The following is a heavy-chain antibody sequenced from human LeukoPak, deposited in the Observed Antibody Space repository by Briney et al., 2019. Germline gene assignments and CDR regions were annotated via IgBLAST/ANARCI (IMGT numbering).Heavy chain of an antibody. D-gene: IGHD2-2*01. CDR2: MNPNSGNT. CDR1: GYTFTGYY. Sequence: ASVKVSCKASGYTFTGYYMHWVRQAPGQGLEWMGWMNPNSGNTGYAQKFQGRVTITRNTSISTAYMELSSLRSEDTAVYYCARESSHAFDIWGQGTMVTVSS. CDR3: ARESSHAFDI. V-gene: IGHV1-8*03. J-gene: IGHJ3*02.